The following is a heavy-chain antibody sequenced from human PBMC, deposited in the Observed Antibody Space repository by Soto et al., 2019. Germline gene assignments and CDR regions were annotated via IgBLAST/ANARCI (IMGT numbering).Heavy chain of an antibody. J-gene: IGHJ4*02. D-gene: IGHD1-26*01. CDR1: GYTFINYY. V-gene: IGHV1-46*03. CDR2: IDPNDGST. Sequence: ASVKVSCKASGYTFINYYIDWVRQAPGQGLEWMAIIDPNDGSTNYAQSFQGRLTVTRDTSTSTVYMELSSLTSEDTAVYYCVRGRGGNYHFYFDHWGQGTPVTVSS. CDR3: VRGRGGNYHFYFDH.